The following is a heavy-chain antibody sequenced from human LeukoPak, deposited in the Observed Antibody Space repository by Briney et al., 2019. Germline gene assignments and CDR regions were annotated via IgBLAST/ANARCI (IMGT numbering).Heavy chain of an antibody. J-gene: IGHJ4*02. CDR3: AREPPYSSSWTVLDS. CDR1: GFSFSNYN. D-gene: IGHD6-13*01. V-gene: IGHV3-48*01. Sequence: PGGSLRLSCEASGFSFSNYNMNWVRQAPERGLEWVSYITLSSTTIYYADSVKGRFTIFRDNAKNSLYLQMDSLRAEDTAVYYCAREPPYSSSWTVLDSWGQGTLVTVSS. CDR2: ITLSSTTI.